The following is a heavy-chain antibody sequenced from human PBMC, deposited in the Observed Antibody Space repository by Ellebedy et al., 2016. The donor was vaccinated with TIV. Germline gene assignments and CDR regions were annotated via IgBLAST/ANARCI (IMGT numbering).Heavy chain of an antibody. CDR3: AKGRGGGSDSSTPRYYFDY. D-gene: IGHD2-2*01. J-gene: IGHJ4*02. CDR1: GFSFSSYA. CDR2: IGRST. V-gene: IGHV3-23*01. Sequence: PGGSLRLSCAASGFSFSSYAMSWVRQAPGKGLEWISSIGRSTYYADSVEGRFIISRDNSKKTLYLQMNSLRAEDTAVYYCAKGRGGGSDSSTPRYYFDYWGLGTLVTVSS.